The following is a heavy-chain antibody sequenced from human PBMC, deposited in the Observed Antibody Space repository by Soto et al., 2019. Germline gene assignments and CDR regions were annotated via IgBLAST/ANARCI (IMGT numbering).Heavy chain of an antibody. V-gene: IGHV4-59*01. J-gene: IGHJ3*02. Sequence: PSETLSLTCPVSGDSFSSYYWSWVRQPPGKGLEWIGYIYYSGSTNYNPSLKSRVTISVDTSKNQFSLKLSSVTAADTAVYYCASTSSWIQLWSIHDAFAIWGQGTMVTVSS. CDR2: IYYSGST. CDR3: ASTSSWIQLWSIHDAFAI. D-gene: IGHD5-18*01. CDR1: GDSFSSYY.